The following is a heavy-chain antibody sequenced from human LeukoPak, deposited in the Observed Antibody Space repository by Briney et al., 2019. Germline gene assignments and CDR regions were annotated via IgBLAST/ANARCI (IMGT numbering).Heavy chain of an antibody. D-gene: IGHD6-19*01. V-gene: IGHV3-11*01. CDR1: GFTFDEYG. J-gene: IGHJ4*02. Sequence: PGGSLRLSCAASGFTFDEYGMSWVRQAPGKGLEWVSYISSSGSTIYYADSVKGRFTISRDNAKNSLYLQMNSLRAEDTAVYYCARDREQWLVRYYFDYWGPGTLGTVSS. CDR2: ISSSGSTI. CDR3: ARDREQWLVRYYFDY.